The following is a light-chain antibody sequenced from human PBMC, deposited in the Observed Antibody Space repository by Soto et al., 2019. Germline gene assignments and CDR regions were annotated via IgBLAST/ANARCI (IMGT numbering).Light chain of an antibody. Sequence: EIVLTQSPGTLSLSPGERATLSCRASQSVTNNYVAWYQQKPGQAPRLLIHEASSRATGIPDRFSGSGSGTDFTLTISRLEPEDFAVYFCQQCATSPLTFGQGTRVDIK. CDR2: EAS. V-gene: IGKV3-20*01. CDR3: QQCATSPLT. CDR1: QSVTNNY. J-gene: IGKJ1*01.